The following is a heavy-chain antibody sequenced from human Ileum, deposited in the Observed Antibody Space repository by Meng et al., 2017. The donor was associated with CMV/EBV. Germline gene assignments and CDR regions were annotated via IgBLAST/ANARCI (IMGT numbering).Heavy chain of an antibody. CDR2: IYYTGST. CDR1: GGSISTFY. V-gene: IGHV4-59*01. Sequence: SETLSLTCTVSGGSISTFYWSWIRQPPGKGLEWIGYIYYTGSTNYNPSLKSRVTISVDTSENQFSLKLNTVTAADKAGYYCARGGGDELLYRGTYNWFGPWGQGTLVTVSS. CDR3: ARGGGDELLYRGTYNWFGP. D-gene: IGHD2-2*02. J-gene: IGHJ5*02.